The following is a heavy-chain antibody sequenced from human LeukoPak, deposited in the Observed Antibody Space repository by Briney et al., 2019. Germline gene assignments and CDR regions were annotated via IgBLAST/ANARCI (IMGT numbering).Heavy chain of an antibody. D-gene: IGHD5-24*01. CDR2: INHSGST. Sequence: KPSETLSLTCAVYGGSFSGYYWSWIRQPPGKGLEWIGEINHSGSTNYNPSLKSRVTISVDTSKNQFSLKLSSVTAADTAVYYCARRHIRDGYHSAFDYWGQGTLVTVSS. CDR1: GGSFSGYY. V-gene: IGHV4-34*01. J-gene: IGHJ4*02. CDR3: ARRHIRDGYHSAFDY.